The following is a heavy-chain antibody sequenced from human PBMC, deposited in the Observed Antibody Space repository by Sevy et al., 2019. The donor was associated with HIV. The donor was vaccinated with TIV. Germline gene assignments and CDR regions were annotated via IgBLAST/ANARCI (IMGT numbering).Heavy chain of an antibody. CDR1: GFTFSSYS. Sequence: GGSLRLSCATSGFTFSSYSMHWVRQAPGKGLEWVATISYDGSNKHYADSVKGRFTISRENFKNSLSLQMNSLRAEDTAMYYCVLVRLSSEVAEYFQNWGQGTLVTVSS. CDR3: VLVRLSSEVAEYFQN. CDR2: ISYDGSNK. J-gene: IGHJ1*01. V-gene: IGHV3-30-3*01. D-gene: IGHD6-13*01.